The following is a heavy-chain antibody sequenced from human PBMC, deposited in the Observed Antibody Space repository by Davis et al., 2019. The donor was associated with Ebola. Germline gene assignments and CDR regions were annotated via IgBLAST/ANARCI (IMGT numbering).Heavy chain of an antibody. J-gene: IGHJ6*04. D-gene: IGHD4-17*01. CDR2: ISYDGSNK. CDR1: GFTFSSYG. Sequence: GESLKISCAASGFTFSSYGMHWVRQAPGKGLEWVAVISYDGSNKYYADSVKGRFTISRDNAKNSLFLQMNSLRAEDTAVYYCARESGDYAYYYGMDVWGNGTTVTVSS. V-gene: IGHV3-30*03. CDR3: ARESGDYAYYYGMDV.